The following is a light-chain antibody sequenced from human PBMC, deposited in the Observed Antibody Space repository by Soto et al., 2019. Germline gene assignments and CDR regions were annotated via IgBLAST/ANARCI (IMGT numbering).Light chain of an antibody. V-gene: IGKV3-20*01. J-gene: IGKJ5*01. CDR2: GAS. CDR1: QSVGRDY. Sequence: EIVLTQSPGTLSLSPGERAALSCRASQSVGRDYLAWFQQKSGQTPRLVIYGASSRATGIPDRFSGSGSGTDFTLTISRLEPEDLAVYYCQQYAASPITFGQGTRLEIK. CDR3: QQYAASPIT.